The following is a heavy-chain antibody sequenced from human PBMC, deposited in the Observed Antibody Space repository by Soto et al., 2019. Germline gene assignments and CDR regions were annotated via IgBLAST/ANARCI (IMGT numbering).Heavy chain of an antibody. CDR1: GGSISNYY. D-gene: IGHD2-2*01. Sequence: SETLALPCTVSGGSISNYYWSWIRQPAGKGLEWIGRIYSSGSTNFNPSLRSRVTMSVDSSKNQFSLKLSSVTAADTAVYYCARVVLPVAMFPWFDPWGQGILVTVSS. V-gene: IGHV4-4*07. CDR3: ARVVLPVAMFPWFDP. CDR2: IYSSGST. J-gene: IGHJ5*02.